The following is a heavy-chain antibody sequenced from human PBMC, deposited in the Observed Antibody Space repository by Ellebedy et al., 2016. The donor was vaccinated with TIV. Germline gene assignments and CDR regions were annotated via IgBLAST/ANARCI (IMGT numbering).Heavy chain of an antibody. CDR2: INGDGSRT. Sequence: GGSLRLSCTASTFTFSDYWMNWVRQAPGKGLVWVSRINGDGSRTNYADSVKGRFPISRDTSEHTLYLQMASLRSEDTAVYYCAIDPGGGGNFGDNWFDPWGQGTLVTVSS. J-gene: IGHJ5*02. CDR3: AIDPGGGGNFGDNWFDP. V-gene: IGHV3-74*01. CDR1: TFTFSDYW. D-gene: IGHD1-1*01.